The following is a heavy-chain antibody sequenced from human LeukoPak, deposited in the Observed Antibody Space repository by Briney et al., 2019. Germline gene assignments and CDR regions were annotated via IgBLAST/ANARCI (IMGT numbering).Heavy chain of an antibody. CDR1: GFTFSSAAM. Sequence: GSLRLSCAASGFTFSSAAMSWVRQPPGKGLEWIGEIHRSGSTNYNPSLQSRVTISIDRSKNQIALELSSVTAADTAVYYCAREIVGGFNPGAYWGQGTLVTVSS. V-gene: IGHV4-4*02. D-gene: IGHD1-14*01. CDR3: AREIVGGFNPGAY. J-gene: IGHJ4*02. CDR2: IHRSGST.